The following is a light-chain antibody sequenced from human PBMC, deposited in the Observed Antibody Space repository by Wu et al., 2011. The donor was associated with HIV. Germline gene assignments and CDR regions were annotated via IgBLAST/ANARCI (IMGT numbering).Light chain of an antibody. CDR3: QQNNNWPLT. CDR1: QSVSSH. Sequence: EIVLTQSPGTLSLSPGQRATLSCRASQSVSSHLAWYQQKPGQAPRLLIYGASNRATDIPARFSGSGSGTDFTLTISSLEPEDLAIYYCQQNNNWPLTFGQGTRLEI. V-gene: IGKV3-11*01. J-gene: IGKJ5*01. CDR2: GAS.